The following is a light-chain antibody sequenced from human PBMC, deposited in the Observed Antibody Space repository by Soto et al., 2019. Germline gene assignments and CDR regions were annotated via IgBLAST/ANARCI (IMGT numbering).Light chain of an antibody. CDR1: QSVSSN. CDR2: GAS. CDR3: QQYNNWPPWT. J-gene: IGKJ1*01. Sequence: EIVMTQSPASLSVSPVGRATLCSRASQSVSSNLAWYQQKPGQAPRLLIYGASTRATGIPARFSGSGSGTEFTLTISSLQSEDFAVYYCQQYNNWPPWTFGQGTKVDIK. V-gene: IGKV3-15*01.